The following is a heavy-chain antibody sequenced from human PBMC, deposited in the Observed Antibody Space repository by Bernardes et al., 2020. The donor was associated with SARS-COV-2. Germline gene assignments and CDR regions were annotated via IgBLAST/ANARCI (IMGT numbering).Heavy chain of an antibody. D-gene: IGHD3-10*01. CDR3: ARDGGWFGELSYYFDY. J-gene: IGHJ4*02. CDR1: GYTFTGYY. Sequence: ASVKVSCKASGYTFTGYYMHWVRQAPGQGLEWMGWINPNSGGTNYAQKFQGRVTMTRDTSISTAYMELSRLRSDDTAVYYCARDGGWFGELSYYFDYWGQGTLVTVSS. V-gene: IGHV1-2*02. CDR2: INPNSGGT.